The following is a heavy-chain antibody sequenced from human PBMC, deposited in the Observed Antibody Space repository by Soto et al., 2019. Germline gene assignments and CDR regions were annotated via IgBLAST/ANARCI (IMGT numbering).Heavy chain of an antibody. D-gene: IGHD6-25*01. Sequence: EAQLLESGGGLVQPGGSLRLSCAASGFTFSSYAMSWVRQAPGKGLEWVSGISNSGGGTYYADSVKGRFTISRDNSKNTLYLQMNSLRPEDTAVYYCAKDKKGAAGGQGTMVTVSS. CDR1: GFTFSSYA. CDR3: AKDKKGAA. V-gene: IGHV3-23*01. J-gene: IGHJ4*02. CDR2: ISNSGGGT.